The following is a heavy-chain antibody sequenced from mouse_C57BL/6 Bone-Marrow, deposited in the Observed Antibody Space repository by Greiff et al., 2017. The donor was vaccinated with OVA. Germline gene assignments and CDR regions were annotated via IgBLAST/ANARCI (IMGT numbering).Heavy chain of an antibody. CDR2: ISDGGSST. D-gene: IGHD2-3*01. CDR3: ARDDGYSFAY. J-gene: IGHJ3*01. V-gene: IGHV5-4*01. Sequence: EVKLVESGGGLVKPGGSLKLSCAASGFTFSSYAMSWVRQTPEKRLEWVATISDGGSSTYYPDNVKGRFTISRENAKNNLYLQMSHLKSEDTAMYYCARDDGYSFAYWAKGLWSLSLQ. CDR1: GFTFSSYA.